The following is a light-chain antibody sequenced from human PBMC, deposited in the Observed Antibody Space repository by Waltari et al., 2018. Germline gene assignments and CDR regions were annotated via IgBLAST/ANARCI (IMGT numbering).Light chain of an antibody. CDR3: GTWDGSLSVGV. CDR1: TSNIGANY. Sequence: QPVLPHPPSVPAAPGQTVTIPCPGTTSNIGANYVSWYQQFPGTAPKLLIYDGYRRPSGIPDRFSGSKSGTSATLTITGLQTGDEADYYCGTWDGSLSVGVFGGGTKLTVL. CDR2: DGY. V-gene: IGLV1-51*01. J-gene: IGLJ2*01.